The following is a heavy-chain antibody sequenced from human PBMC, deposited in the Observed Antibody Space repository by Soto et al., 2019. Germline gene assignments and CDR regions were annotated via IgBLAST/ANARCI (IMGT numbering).Heavy chain of an antibody. Sequence: ASVKVSCKASGYTFTSYYMHWVRQAPGQGLEWMGIINPSGGSTSYAQKFQGRVTMTRDTSTSTVYMELSSLGSEDTAVYYCARDRSAYYYDSSGYSSDAFDIWGQGTMVT. J-gene: IGHJ3*02. CDR3: ARDRSAYYYDSSGYSSDAFDI. CDR2: INPSGGST. D-gene: IGHD3-22*01. CDR1: GYTFTSYY. V-gene: IGHV1-46*01.